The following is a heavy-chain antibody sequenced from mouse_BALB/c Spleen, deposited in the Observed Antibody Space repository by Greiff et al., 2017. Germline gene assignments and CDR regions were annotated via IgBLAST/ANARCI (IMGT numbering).Heavy chain of an antibody. V-gene: IGHV1S137*01. D-gene: IGHD2-3*01. J-gene: IGHJ1*01. CDR2: ISTYYGDA. Sequence: VQLQQSGAELVRPGVSVKISCKGSGYTFTDYAMHWVKQSHAKSLEWIGVISTYYGDASYNQKFKGKATMTVDKSSSTAYMELARLTSEDSAIYYCARRDGYYDWYFDVWGAGTTVTVSS. CDR3: ARRDGYYDWYFDV. CDR1: GYTFTDYA.